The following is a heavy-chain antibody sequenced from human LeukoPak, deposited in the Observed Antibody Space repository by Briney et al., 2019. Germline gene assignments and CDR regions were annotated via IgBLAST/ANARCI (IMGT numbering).Heavy chain of an antibody. D-gene: IGHD3-22*01. CDR3: ARDYLVANYYDSSGYYPLLDY. Sequence: ASVKVSCKASGYTFTRYDITWVRQVTGQGLEWMGWMNPNSGDTDSAQKFQGRVTITRNTSISTAYMELSSLRSEDTAVYYCARDYLVANYYDSSGYYPLLDYWGQGTLVTVSS. V-gene: IGHV1-8*03. J-gene: IGHJ4*02. CDR1: GYTFTRYD. CDR2: MNPNSGDT.